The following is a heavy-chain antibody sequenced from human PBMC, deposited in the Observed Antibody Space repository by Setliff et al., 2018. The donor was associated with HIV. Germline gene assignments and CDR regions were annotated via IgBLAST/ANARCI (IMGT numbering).Heavy chain of an antibody. J-gene: IGHJ1*01. CDR3: ARDIGGWSETETEYFQY. CDR1: RYTFSTYA. Sequence: ASVKVSCKASRYTFSTYAFHWVRQAPGQRLEWMGWINAGSGKTKYSQKFQGRVTITRDTSARTVYMDLVSLISEDTAVYYCARDIGGWSETETEYFQYWGQGTLVTVSS. D-gene: IGHD6-19*01. V-gene: IGHV1-3*01. CDR2: INAGSGKT.